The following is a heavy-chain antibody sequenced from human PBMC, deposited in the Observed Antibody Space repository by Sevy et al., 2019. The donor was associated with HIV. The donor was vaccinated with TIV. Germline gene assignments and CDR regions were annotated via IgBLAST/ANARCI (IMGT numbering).Heavy chain of an antibody. Sequence: GGSLRLSCAASGFTFSSYAMHWVRQAPGKGLEWVAVISYDGSNKYYADSVKGRFTISRDNSKNTRYLKMNSLRAEDTAVYYCARDQSRPYSNKQQDYYYYYGMDVWGQGTTVTVSS. CDR2: ISYDGSNK. CDR3: ARDQSRPYSNKQQDYYYYYGMDV. CDR1: GFTFSSYA. D-gene: IGHD4-4*01. J-gene: IGHJ6*02. V-gene: IGHV3-30*04.